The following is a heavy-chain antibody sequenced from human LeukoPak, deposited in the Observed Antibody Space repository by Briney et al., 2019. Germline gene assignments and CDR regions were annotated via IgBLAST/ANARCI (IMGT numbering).Heavy chain of an antibody. CDR3: AASGSSTNLDY. Sequence: GGSLRLSCAASGFTFSSYSMIWVRQAPGKGLEWVSSISSSSSYIYYADSVKGRFTISRDNSKNTLYLQMNSLRAEDTAVYYCAASGSSTNLDYWGQGTLVTVSS. V-gene: IGHV3-21*04. CDR1: GFTFSSYS. CDR2: ISSSSSYI. J-gene: IGHJ4*02. D-gene: IGHD1-26*01.